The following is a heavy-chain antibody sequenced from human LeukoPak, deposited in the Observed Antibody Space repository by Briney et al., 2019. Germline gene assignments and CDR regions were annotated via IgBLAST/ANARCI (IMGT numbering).Heavy chain of an antibody. Sequence: ESLTLTCAASAFTLSSNYMSWVRQPPATGLEWLSIIHNNGITHYADSVKGRFTLSRDNSKNTLYLQMNSLRAEDTAVYYCVRDRGIASTGGYGMDVWGQGTTVTVSS. D-gene: IGHD6-13*01. CDR1: AFTLSSNY. CDR3: VRDRGIASTGGYGMDV. CDR2: IHNNGIT. J-gene: IGHJ6*02. V-gene: IGHV3-53*01.